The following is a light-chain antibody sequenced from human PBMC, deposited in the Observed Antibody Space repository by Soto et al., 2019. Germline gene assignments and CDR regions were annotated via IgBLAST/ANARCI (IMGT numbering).Light chain of an antibody. J-gene: IGLJ2*01. CDR2: EVT. Sequence: QSVLTQPPSASGSPGQSVTISCTGTSSDVGAYNYVSWFQQHPGKAPKLMIYEVTKRPSGVPDRFSGSKSGNTASLTVSGLQAEVEADYYCNSYASSDSWIFGAGTRLTVL. CDR3: NSYASSDSWI. V-gene: IGLV2-8*01. CDR1: SSDVGAYNY.